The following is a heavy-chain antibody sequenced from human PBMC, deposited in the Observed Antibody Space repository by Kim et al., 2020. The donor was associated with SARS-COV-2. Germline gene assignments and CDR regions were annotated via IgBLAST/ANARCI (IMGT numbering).Heavy chain of an antibody. CDR1: GFTFSSYS. Sequence: GGSLRLSCAASGFTFSSYSMNWVRQAPGKGLEWVSSISSSSSYIYYADSVKGRFTISRDNAKNSLYLQMNSLRAEDTAVYYCARDLHTREHYDFWSGYPARGYYGMDVWGQGTTVTVSS. CDR2: ISSSSSYI. J-gene: IGHJ6*02. V-gene: IGHV3-21*01. CDR3: ARDLHTREHYDFWSGYPARGYYGMDV. D-gene: IGHD3-3*01.